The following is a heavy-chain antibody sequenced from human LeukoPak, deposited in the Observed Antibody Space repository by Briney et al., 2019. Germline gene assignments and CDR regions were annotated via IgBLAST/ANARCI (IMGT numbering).Heavy chain of an antibody. CDR3: AGSGSPGDY. J-gene: IGHJ4*02. CDR2: ISPNAVNR. CDR1: GFNFSDYY. Sequence: GGSLRLSCVGSGFNFSDYYMSWIRQALGKGLEWISYISPNAVNRYYVDAVKGRFTVSRDNAKNSLFLQMKSLRVEDTAVYYCAGSGSPGDYWGQGTLVTVSS. D-gene: IGHD3-10*01. V-gene: IGHV3-11*01.